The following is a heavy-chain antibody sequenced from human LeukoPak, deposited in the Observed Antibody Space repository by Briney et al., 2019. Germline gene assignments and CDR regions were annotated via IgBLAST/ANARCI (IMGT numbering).Heavy chain of an antibody. CDR3: ARDGVDYSNYEGVWFDP. CDR2: INPNSGGT. V-gene: IGHV1-2*02. J-gene: IGHJ5*02. CDR1: GYTFTSYD. Sequence: ASVKVSCKASGYTFTSYDINWVRQATGQGLEWMGWINPNSGGTNYAQKFQGRVTMTRDTSISTAYMELSRLRSDDTAVYYCARDGVDYSNYEGVWFDPWGQGTLVTVSS. D-gene: IGHD4-11*01.